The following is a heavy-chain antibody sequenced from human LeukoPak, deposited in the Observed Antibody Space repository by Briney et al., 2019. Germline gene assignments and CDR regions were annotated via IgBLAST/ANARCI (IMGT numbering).Heavy chain of an antibody. V-gene: IGHV3-23*01. CDR2: ISGSGGST. D-gene: IGHD3-10*01. CDR1: GFTFSSYA. J-gene: IGHJ4*02. Sequence: GGSLRLSCAASGFTFSSYAMSWVRQAPGKGLEWVSAISGSGGSTYYADSVKGRFTISRDNSKNTLYLQMNSLRAEDTAVYYCAKVELQYYYGSGSFDYWGQGTLVTVSS. CDR3: AKVELQYYYGSGSFDY.